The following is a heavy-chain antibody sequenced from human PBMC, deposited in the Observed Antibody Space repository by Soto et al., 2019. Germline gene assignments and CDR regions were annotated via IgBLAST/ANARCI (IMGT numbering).Heavy chain of an antibody. CDR2: IYYSGST. D-gene: IGHD3-22*01. CDR1: GGSISSGDYY. V-gene: IGHV4-30-4*01. J-gene: IGHJ4*02. CDR3: AREYYDSSGYYRLYFDY. Sequence: SETLSLTCTVSGGSISSGDYYWSWIRQPPGKGLEWIGYIYYSGSTYYNPSLKSRVTISVDTPKNQFSLKLSSVTAADTAVYYCAREYYDSSGYYRLYFDYWGQGTLVTVSS.